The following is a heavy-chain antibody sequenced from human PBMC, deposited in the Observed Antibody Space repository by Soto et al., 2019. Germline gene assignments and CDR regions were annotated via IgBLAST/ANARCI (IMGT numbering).Heavy chain of an antibody. J-gene: IGHJ4*02. CDR2: INHSGST. CDR3: ARGRRGTVVVVAATPFDY. CDR1: GGSFSGYY. V-gene: IGHV4-34*01. Sequence: QVQLQQWGAGLLKPSETLSLTCAVYGGSFSGYYWSWIRQPPGKGLEWMGEINHSGSTNYNPSLKSRVTISVDTSKNQFSLKLSSVTAADTAVYYCARGRRGTVVVVAATPFDYWGQGTLVTVSS. D-gene: IGHD2-15*01.